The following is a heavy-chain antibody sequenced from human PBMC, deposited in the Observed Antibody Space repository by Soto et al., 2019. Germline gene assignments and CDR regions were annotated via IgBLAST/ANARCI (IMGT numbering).Heavy chain of an antibody. V-gene: IGHV3-30*18. CDR2: ISYDGSDQ. CDR1: TFTFRDLG. D-gene: IGHD2-15*01. Sequence: QVQVEEFGGGVVQPGRSLRLSCAGPTFTFRDLGFHGFRQAPGKGLEWVAMISYDGSDQYYGDSVQGRFTIYRDDSKNTVYLQMNSLRAEDTAMYYCAKSTYCNGGSCFPQYWGPGTLVTVSS. J-gene: IGHJ4*02. CDR3: AKSTYCNGGSCFPQY.